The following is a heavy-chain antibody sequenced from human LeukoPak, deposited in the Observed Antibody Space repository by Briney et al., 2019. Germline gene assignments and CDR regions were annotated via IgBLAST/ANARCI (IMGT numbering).Heavy chain of an antibody. CDR3: ARDSGYSYGRWFDP. CDR1: GGTFSSYA. CDR2: IIPIFGTA. V-gene: IGHV1-69*06. J-gene: IGHJ5*02. D-gene: IGHD5-18*01. Sequence: GASVKVSCKASGGTFSSYAISWVRQAPGQGLEWMGGIIPIFGTANYAQKFQGRVTITADKSTSTAYMELSSLRSEDTAVYYCARDSGYSYGRWFDPWGQGTLVTVSS.